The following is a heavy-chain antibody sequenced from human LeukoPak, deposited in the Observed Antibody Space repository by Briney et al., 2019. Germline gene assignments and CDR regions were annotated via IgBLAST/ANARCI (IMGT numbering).Heavy chain of an antibody. D-gene: IGHD3-16*02. CDR3: AREDFGYDYIWGSYRYAHYFDY. Sequence: PSETLSLTCAVYGGSFSGYYWSWIRQPPGKGLEWIGEINHSGSTNYNPSLKSRVTISVDTSKNQFSLKLSSVTVADTAVYYCAREDFGYDYIWGSYRYAHYFDYWGQGTLVTVSS. V-gene: IGHV4-34*01. CDR2: INHSGST. J-gene: IGHJ4*02. CDR1: GGSFSGYY.